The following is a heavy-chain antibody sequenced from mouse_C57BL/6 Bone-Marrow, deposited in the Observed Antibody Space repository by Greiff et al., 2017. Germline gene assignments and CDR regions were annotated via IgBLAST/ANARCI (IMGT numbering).Heavy chain of an antibody. Sequence: VQLQQSGAELVRPGASVKLSCKASGYTFTDYYINWVKQRPGQGLEWIARIYPGSGNTYYNEKFKGKATLTAEKSSSTAYMQLSSLTSEDSAVYLCARTGNDYWGQGTTLTVSS. CDR3: ARTGNDY. CDR2: IYPGSGNT. D-gene: IGHD4-1*01. CDR1: GYTFTDYY. J-gene: IGHJ2*01. V-gene: IGHV1-76*01.